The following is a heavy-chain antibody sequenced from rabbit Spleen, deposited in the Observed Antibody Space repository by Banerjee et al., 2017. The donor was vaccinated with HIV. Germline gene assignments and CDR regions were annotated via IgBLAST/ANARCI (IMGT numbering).Heavy chain of an antibody. J-gene: IGHJ4*01. CDR2: IYPVFGIT. CDR1: GIDLMSIA. CDR3: ARNANGGWDL. D-gene: IGHD4-1*01. V-gene: IGHV1S7*01. Sequence: QELKESGGRLVTPGGSLTLSCKASGIDLMSIAMSWVRQAPGKGLEWIGDIYPVFGITNYANWVKGRFTISSDNAQNTVDLQINSLTPADTATYFCARNANGGWDLWGPGTLVTVS.